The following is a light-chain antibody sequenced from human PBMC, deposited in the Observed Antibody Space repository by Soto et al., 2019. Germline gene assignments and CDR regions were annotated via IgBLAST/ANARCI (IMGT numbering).Light chain of an antibody. CDR3: QQYSTSPFA. CDR2: GAS. Sequence: ETVLTQSPGTLSLSPGERATLSCRASQSVSSNSLAWYQQKPGQAPRLLIFGASSRATGIPDRFSGSGSGTDFTLTISRLEPEDFAVYYCQQYSTSPFAFGQGTKLEIK. J-gene: IGKJ2*01. V-gene: IGKV3-20*01. CDR1: QSVSSNS.